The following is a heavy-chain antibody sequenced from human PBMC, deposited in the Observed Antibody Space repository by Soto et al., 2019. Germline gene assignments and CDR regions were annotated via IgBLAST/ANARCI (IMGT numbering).Heavy chain of an antibody. CDR1: GYTFTSYG. Sequence: QVQLVQSGAEVKKPGASVKVSCKASGYTFTSYGISWVRQAPGQGLEWMGWISAYNGNTNYAQKLQGRVTMTTDTSTSTAYMELRSLRSDDTAVHYCARDAITIFGVVTVLFDYWGQGTLVTVSS. CDR3: ARDAITIFGVVTVLFDY. CDR2: ISAYNGNT. V-gene: IGHV1-18*01. J-gene: IGHJ4*02. D-gene: IGHD3-3*01.